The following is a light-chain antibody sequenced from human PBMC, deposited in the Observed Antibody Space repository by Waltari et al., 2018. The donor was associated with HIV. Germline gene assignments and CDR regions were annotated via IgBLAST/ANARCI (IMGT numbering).Light chain of an antibody. CDR1: QSISRS. Sequence: DIQMTQSPSSLSASIGDRITITCRASQSISRSLHWYQQKPGRAPMLLIYAASSLQSGVPSRFSGSGSGTDFTLTISSLQLEDFATYWCQQSYSAPTFGQGP. CDR2: AAS. J-gene: IGKJ1*01. V-gene: IGKV1-39*01. CDR3: QQSYSAPT.